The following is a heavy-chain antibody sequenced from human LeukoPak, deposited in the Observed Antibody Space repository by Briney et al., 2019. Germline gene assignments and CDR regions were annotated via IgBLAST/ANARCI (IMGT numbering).Heavy chain of an antibody. CDR3: ARDSSGSQFDY. CDR2: SDPEDGET. D-gene: IGHD6-19*01. V-gene: IGHV1-24*01. J-gene: IGHJ4*02. CDR1: GYTLTELS. Sequence: ASVKVSCKVSGYTLTELSMHWVRQAPGKGLEWMGGSDPEDGETIYAQKLQGRVTMTTDTSTSTAYMELRSLRSDDTAVYYCARDSSGSQFDYWGQGTLVTVSS.